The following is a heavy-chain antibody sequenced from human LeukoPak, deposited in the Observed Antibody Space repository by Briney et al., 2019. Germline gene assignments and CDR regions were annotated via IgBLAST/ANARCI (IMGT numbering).Heavy chain of an antibody. CDR2: IYHSGST. J-gene: IGHJ6*02. CDR3: ARVIMGQGYYYGMVV. D-gene: IGHD2/OR15-2a*01. V-gene: IGHV4-30-2*01. CDR1: GGSISSGGYS. Sequence: NPSQTLSLTCAVSGGSISSGGYSWSWIRQPPGKGLEWIGYIYHSGSTYYNPSLKSRVTIPVDRSKNQFSLKLSSVTTADTAVYYCARVIMGQGYYYGMVVWGQGTTVTVSS.